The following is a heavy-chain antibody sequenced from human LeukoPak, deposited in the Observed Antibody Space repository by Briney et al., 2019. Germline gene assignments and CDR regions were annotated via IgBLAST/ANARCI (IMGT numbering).Heavy chain of an antibody. V-gene: IGHV3-23*01. Sequence: GGSLRLSCAASGFTFSSYAMSWVRQAPGKGLEWVSAISGSGGSTYYADSVKGRFTISRDNSKNTLYLQMDSLRTEDTAVYYCARDWARGDSYYVDYWGQGTLVTVSS. CDR1: GFTFSSYA. D-gene: IGHD2-21*02. CDR3: ARDWARGDSYYVDY. CDR2: ISGSGGST. J-gene: IGHJ4*02.